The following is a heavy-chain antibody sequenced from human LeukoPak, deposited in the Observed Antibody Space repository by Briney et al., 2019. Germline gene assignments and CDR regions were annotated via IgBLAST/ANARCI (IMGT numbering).Heavy chain of an antibody. J-gene: IGHJ4*02. Sequence: SVKVSCKASGGTFSSYAISWVRQAPGQGLDWMGGIIPIFGTANYAQKFQGRVTITTDESTSTAYMELSSLRSEATAVYYCARGLRLGELSFEGYWGQGTLVTVSS. D-gene: IGHD3-16*02. CDR3: ARGLRLGELSFEGY. CDR2: IIPIFGTA. V-gene: IGHV1-69*05. CDR1: GGTFSSYA.